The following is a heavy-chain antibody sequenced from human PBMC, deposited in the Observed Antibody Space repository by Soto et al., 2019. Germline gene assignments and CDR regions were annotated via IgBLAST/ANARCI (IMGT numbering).Heavy chain of an antibody. CDR2: INSDGSST. J-gene: IGHJ5*02. Sequence: GGSLRLSCAASGFTFSSYWMHWVRQAPGKGLVWVSRINSDGSSTSYAESVKGRFTISRDNAKNTLYLQMNSLRAEDTSLYFCAKEPDVDTAMGYNWFDPWGQGTLVTVSS. V-gene: IGHV3-74*01. CDR1: GFTFSSYW. D-gene: IGHD5-18*01. CDR3: AKEPDVDTAMGYNWFDP.